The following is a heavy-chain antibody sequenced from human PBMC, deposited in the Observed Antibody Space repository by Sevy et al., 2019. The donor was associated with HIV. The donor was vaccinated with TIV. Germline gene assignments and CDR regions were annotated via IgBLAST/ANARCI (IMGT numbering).Heavy chain of an antibody. V-gene: IGHV3-30*18. CDR2: ISYDGSNK. J-gene: IGHJ6*02. D-gene: IGHD3-10*01. CDR1: GFTFSSYG. CDR3: AKDRGYYYYYGMDV. Sequence: GGSLRLSCVASGFTFSSYGMHWVRQAPGKGLEWVAVISYDGSNKYYADSVKGRFTISRDNSKNTLYLQMNSLRAEDTAVYYCAKDRGYYYYYGMDVWGQGTTVTVSS.